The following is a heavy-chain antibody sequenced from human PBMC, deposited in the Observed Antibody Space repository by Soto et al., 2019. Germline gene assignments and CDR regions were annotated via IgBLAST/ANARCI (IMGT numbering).Heavy chain of an antibody. Sequence: EVQLLESGGGLVQPGGSLRLSCAASGFTFSSYAMSWVRQAPGKGLEWVSAISGSGGSTYYADSVKGRFTISRDNSKNTLYLQMNSLRAEDTAVYYCAKDYSSGCPGGCLLAFDIWGQGTMVTVSS. D-gene: IGHD6-19*01. CDR2: ISGSGGST. CDR1: GFTFSSYA. V-gene: IGHV3-23*01. J-gene: IGHJ3*02. CDR3: AKDYSSGCPGGCLLAFDI.